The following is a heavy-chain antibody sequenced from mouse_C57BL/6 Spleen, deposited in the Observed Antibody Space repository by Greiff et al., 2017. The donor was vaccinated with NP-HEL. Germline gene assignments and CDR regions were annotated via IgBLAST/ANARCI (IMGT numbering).Heavy chain of an antibody. D-gene: IGHD1-1*01. V-gene: IGHV1-66*01. CDR1: GYSFTSYY. CDR3: AITTVVAFDY. Sequence: QVQLQQSGPELVKPGASVKISCKASGYSFTSYYIHWVKQRPGQGLEWIGWIYPGSGNTKYNEKFKGKATLTADTSSSTAYMQLSSLTSEDSAVYYCAITTVVAFDYWGQGTTLTVSS. J-gene: IGHJ2*01. CDR2: IYPGSGNT.